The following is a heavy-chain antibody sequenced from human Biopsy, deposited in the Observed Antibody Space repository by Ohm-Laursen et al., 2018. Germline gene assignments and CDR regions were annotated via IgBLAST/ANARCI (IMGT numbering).Heavy chain of an antibody. Sequence: ASVKVSCKVSGYTLTALSMRWVRQAPGQGLEWMGWISPYNGDTDYAQKLQGRVTMTTDTSTSTAYMDLRSLRSDDTAVYYCARDRWPHVTLLGLVVFDFWGQGTLVIVSS. CDR2: ISPYNGDT. CDR3: ARDRWPHVTLLGLVVFDF. J-gene: IGHJ4*02. V-gene: IGHV1-18*01. CDR1: GYTLTALS. D-gene: IGHD3-3*01.